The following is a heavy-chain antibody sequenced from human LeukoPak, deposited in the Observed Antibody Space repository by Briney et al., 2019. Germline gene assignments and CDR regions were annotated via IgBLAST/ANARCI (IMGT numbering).Heavy chain of an antibody. D-gene: IGHD4-17*01. CDR2: IKSKTDGGTT. Sequence: GGSLRLSCAASGFSFSSAWMSWVRQAPAKGLAWVGHIKSKTDGGTTDYAALVKGRFTISRDDSKDTLYLQMNSLKTEDTAVYYCTTGYGDYRIPWGQGTLVTVSS. CDR3: TTGYGDYRIP. J-gene: IGHJ5*02. V-gene: IGHV3-15*01. CDR1: GFSFSSAW.